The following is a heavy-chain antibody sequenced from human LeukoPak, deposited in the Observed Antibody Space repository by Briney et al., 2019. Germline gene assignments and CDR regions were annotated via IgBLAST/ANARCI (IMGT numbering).Heavy chain of an antibody. D-gene: IGHD3-22*01. CDR1: GFTVTDNY. CDR2: IYGGGDT. J-gene: IGHJ4*02. CDR3: ARDDYYDSSGLDS. V-gene: IGHV3-53*01. Sequence: SGGSLRLSCAASGFTVTDNYMNWVRQSSGKGLEWVSVIYGGGDTNYADSVKGRFIISRDTSRNTLYLQMNSLRAEDTAVYYCARDDYYDSSGLDSWGQGTLVTVSS.